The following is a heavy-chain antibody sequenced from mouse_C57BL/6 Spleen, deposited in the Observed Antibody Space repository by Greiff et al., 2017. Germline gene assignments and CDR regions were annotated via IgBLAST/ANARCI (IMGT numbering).Heavy chain of an antibody. V-gene: IGHV1-82*01. J-gene: IGHJ4*01. CDR2: IYPGDGDT. CDR3: AREEIYYGNYDAMDY. CDR1: GYAFSSSW. Sequence: QVQLKQSGPELVKPGASVKISCKASGYAFSSSWMNWVKQRPGKGLEWIGRIYPGDGDTNYNGKFKGKATLTADKSSSTAYMQLSSLTSEDSAVYFCAREEIYYGNYDAMDYWGQGTSVTVSS. D-gene: IGHD2-1*01.